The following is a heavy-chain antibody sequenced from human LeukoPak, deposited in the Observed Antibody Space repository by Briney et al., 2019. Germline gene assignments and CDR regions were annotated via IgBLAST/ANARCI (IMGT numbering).Heavy chain of an antibody. CDR2: IYSGGST. V-gene: IGHV3-53*01. D-gene: IGHD6-6*01. Sequence: GGSLRLSCAASGFTVSSNYMSWVRQAPGKGLEWVSVIYSGGSTYYADSVKGRFTISRDTSKNTLSLQMNSLRAEDTAVYYCASLSLGRYWGQGTLVTVSS. CDR3: ASLSLGRY. CDR1: GFTVSSNY. J-gene: IGHJ4*02.